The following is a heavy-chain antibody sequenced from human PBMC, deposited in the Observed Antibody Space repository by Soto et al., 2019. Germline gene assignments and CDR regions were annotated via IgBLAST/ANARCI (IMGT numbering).Heavy chain of an antibody. Sequence: QVQLQESGPGLAKPSETLSLTCTVSGGSVSSDDDYWSWIRQPPGKGLEWISYFYYSGTTSYNPSLQSRVSMSVDASKNQFSLKLTSVTAADTAVYYCARGCCSWGHGTLVTVSS. V-gene: IGHV4-30-4*01. D-gene: IGHD2-15*01. J-gene: IGHJ4*01. CDR1: GGSVSSDDDY. CDR2: FYYSGTT. CDR3: ARGCCS.